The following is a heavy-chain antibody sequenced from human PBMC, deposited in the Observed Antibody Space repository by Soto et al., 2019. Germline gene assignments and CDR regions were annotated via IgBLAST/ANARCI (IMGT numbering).Heavy chain of an antibody. V-gene: IGHV4-30-2*01. Sequence: PSETRSLTCAVSGGSIGSGGYSWGWIRQPAGKGLEWMGYIYHSGSTYYTPSLKSQVTISVDRSKNQFSLKLSSVTAADTAVYYCARAGVVGATALDYWVKGTLVTVSS. CDR2: IYHSGST. J-gene: IGHJ4*02. D-gene: IGHD1-26*01. CDR1: GGSIGSGGYS. CDR3: ARAGVVGATALDY.